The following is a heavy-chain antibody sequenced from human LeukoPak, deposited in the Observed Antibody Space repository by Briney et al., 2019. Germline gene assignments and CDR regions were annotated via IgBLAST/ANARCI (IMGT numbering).Heavy chain of an antibody. D-gene: IGHD1-26*01. CDR3: AKRLSPRSYEYAFDI. CDR1: GFPFGSYA. V-gene: IGHV3-23*01. J-gene: IGHJ3*02. Sequence: GGPLRLSCAASGFPFGSYAMSWVRQASGKGLEWVSGISGSGGKTYDADSVKGRFTISRDNSKNTLYLQMNSLRAEDTAVYYCAKRLSPRSYEYAFDIWGQGTMVTVSS. CDR2: ISGSGGKT.